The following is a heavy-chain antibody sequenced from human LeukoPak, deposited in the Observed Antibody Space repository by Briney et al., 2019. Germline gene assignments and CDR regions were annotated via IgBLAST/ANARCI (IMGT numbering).Heavy chain of an antibody. J-gene: IGHJ4*02. D-gene: IGHD3-10*01. CDR2: ISSGGSTI. V-gene: IGHV3-11*04. CDR3: ARGEYGSGSYHIDY. CDR1: GFTFSDYY. Sequence: GGSLRLSCATSGFTFSDYYMSWIRQAPGKGLEWVSYISSGGSTINYADSVKGRFTISRDNAKNSLYLQMNSLRAEDTAVYFCARGEYGSGSYHIDYWGQGTLVTVSS.